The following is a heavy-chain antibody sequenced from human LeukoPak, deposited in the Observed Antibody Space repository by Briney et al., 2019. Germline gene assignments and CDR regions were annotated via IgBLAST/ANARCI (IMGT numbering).Heavy chain of an antibody. V-gene: IGHV3-30*03. J-gene: IGHJ6*04. Sequence: GGSLRLSCAASGFTFSSYGMHWVRQAPGKGLEWVVVISYDGSNKYYADSVKGRFTISRDNSKNTLYLQMNSLRAEDTAVYYCAYGMDVWGKGTTVTVSS. CDR1: GFTFSSYG. CDR3: AYGMDV. CDR2: ISYDGSNK.